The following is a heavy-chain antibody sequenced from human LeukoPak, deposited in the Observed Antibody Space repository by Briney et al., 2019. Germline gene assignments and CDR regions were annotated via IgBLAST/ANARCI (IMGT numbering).Heavy chain of an antibody. J-gene: IGHJ3*02. Sequence: PGGSLRLSCAASGFTFSSYWMSWVRQAPGKGLEWVSAISGSGGSTYYADSVKGRFTISRDNSKNTLYLQMNSLRAEDTAVYYCAKDMRQLVLLDAFDIWGQGTMVTVSS. CDR1: GFTFSSYW. CDR2: ISGSGGST. D-gene: IGHD6-6*01. CDR3: AKDMRQLVLLDAFDI. V-gene: IGHV3-23*01.